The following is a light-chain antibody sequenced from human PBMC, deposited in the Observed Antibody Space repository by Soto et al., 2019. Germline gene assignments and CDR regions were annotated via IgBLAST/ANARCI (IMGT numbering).Light chain of an antibody. CDR1: SSDVGGYDY. J-gene: IGLJ1*01. CDR3: SSYAGNTKGV. CDR2: EVS. V-gene: IGLV2-8*01. Sequence: QSVLTQPPSASGSPGQSVTISCTGTSSDVGGYDYVSWYQQHPGKAPKLMIFEVSKRPLGVPDRFSGSKSGNTASLTVSGLQAEDEADYYCSSYAGNTKGVFGTGTKLTVL.